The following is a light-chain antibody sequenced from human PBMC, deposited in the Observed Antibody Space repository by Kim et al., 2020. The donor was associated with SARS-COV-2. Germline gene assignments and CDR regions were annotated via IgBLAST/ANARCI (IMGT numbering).Light chain of an antibody. CDR3: NSHTTSSTYV. CDR1: SSDVVYYNS. V-gene: IGLV2-14*04. Sequence: GQSITLSCTGTSSDVVYYNSVSWYQQHPGQAPTLIMYDVSERASGVSNRFSGSQSGNTASLTISGLRAEDEADYYCNSHTTSSTYVFGSGTKVTVL. J-gene: IGLJ1*01. CDR2: DVS.